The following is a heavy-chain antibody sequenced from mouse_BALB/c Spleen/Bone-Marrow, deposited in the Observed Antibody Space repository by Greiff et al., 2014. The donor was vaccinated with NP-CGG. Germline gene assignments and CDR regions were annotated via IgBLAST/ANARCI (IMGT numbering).Heavy chain of an antibody. CDR3: ARGTSNWFAY. Sequence: EVQLLESGGGLVQPGGSLKLSCAASGFAFSRYWMSWVRQAPGKGLEWIGEINPDGSTINYTPSLKDKFILSRDNSKNTLYLQMSKVGSEVTARYYCARGTSNWFAYWGQGTLVTVSA. CDR1: GFAFSRYW. V-gene: IGHV4-1*02. D-gene: IGHD3-3*01. CDR2: INPDGSTI. J-gene: IGHJ3*01.